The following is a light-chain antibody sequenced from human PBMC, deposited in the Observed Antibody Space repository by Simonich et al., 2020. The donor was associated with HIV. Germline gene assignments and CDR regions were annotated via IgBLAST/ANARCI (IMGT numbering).Light chain of an antibody. J-gene: IGKJ1*01. V-gene: IGKV2-28*01. Sequence: DIVMTQSPLSLPVTPGEPASISCRSSQSLLHSNGYNYVDWYLQKPGQSPQLLIHLGSKRASGVPERFSGSGSGTDFTLKISRVEAEDVGNYYCMQSIQFPRTFGQGTKVEIK. CDR3: MQSIQFPRT. CDR1: QSLLHSNGYNY. CDR2: LGS.